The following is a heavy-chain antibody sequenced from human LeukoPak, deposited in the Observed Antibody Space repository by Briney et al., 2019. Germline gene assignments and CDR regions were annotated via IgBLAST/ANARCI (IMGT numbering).Heavy chain of an antibody. CDR1: GGTFSSYA. D-gene: IGHD3-22*01. V-gene: IGHV1-69*01. CDR2: IIPIFGTA. Sequence: SVKVSCKASGGTFSSYAISWVRQAPGQGLEWMGGIIPIFGTANYAQKFQGRVTITADESTSTAYMELSSLRSEDTAVYYCARLPRALGYYDSTGDYWGQGTLVTVSS. CDR3: ARLPRALGYYDSTGDY. J-gene: IGHJ4*02.